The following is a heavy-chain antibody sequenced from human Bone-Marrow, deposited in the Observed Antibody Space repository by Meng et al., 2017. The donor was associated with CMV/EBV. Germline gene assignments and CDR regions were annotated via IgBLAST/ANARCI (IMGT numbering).Heavy chain of an antibody. Sequence: GESLKISCAASGFTFSSYAMSWVRQAPGKGLEWVSAISGSGGSTYYADSVKGRFTISRDNSKNTLYLQMNSLRAEDTAVYYCANKYHGYYGMDVWGQGTTVTV. CDR3: ANKYHGYYGMDV. J-gene: IGHJ6*02. V-gene: IGHV3-23*01. CDR2: ISGSGGST. D-gene: IGHD2-2*01. CDR1: GFTFSSYA.